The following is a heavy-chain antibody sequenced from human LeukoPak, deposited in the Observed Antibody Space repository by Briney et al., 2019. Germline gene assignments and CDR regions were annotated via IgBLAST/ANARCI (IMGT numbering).Heavy chain of an antibody. V-gene: IGHV4-59*08. D-gene: IGHD1-1*01. Sequence: SETLSLTCSVSGASISSYYWSWIRQPPGRGLEWLGYISYTGCTNYNPSLKSRLTISVDTSKNQLSLNLTTVTAADTAVYYCARHEGTWTFDYWGQGALVTVSS. CDR1: GASISSYY. J-gene: IGHJ4*02. CDR3: ARHEGTWTFDY. CDR2: ISYTGCT.